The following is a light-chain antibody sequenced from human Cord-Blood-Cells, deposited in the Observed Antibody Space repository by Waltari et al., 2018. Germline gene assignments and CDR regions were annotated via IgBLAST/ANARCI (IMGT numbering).Light chain of an antibody. J-gene: IGKJ5*01. CDR1: QSVSSSY. CDR3: QQYGSSLIT. V-gene: IGKV3-20*01. Sequence: ETVLTQSPGTLSLSKGERATLPCRASQSVSSSYLAWYQQKPGQAPRLLIYGASSRATGIPDRFSGSGSGTDFTLTISRLEPEDFAVYYCQQYGSSLITFGQGTRLEIK. CDR2: GAS.